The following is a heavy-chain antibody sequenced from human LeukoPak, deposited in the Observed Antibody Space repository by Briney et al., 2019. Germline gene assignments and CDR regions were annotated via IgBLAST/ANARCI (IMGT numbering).Heavy chain of an antibody. CDR1: GFTFSSYA. CDR2: ISGSGGST. CDR3: AKLSSLVAVAADFDY. V-gene: IGHV3-23*01. Sequence: PGGSLRLSCAASGFTFSSYAMSWVRQAPGKELEWVSAISGSGGSTYYADSVKGRFTISRDNSKNTLYLQMNSLRAEDTAVYYCAKLSSLVAVAADFDYWGQGTLVTVSS. J-gene: IGHJ4*02. D-gene: IGHD6-19*01.